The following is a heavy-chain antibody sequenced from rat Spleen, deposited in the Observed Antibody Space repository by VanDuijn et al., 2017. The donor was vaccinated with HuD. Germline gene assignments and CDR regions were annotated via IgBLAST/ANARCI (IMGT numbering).Heavy chain of an antibody. J-gene: IGHJ2*01. CDR3: TVLQWDY. Sequence: QVRLKESGPGLVQPSQTLSLTCTVSGFSLISYAVNWVRQPPGKGLEWMGGIWTGGNTAYNSALQSRLNISRDTSKSQLFLKMNSLQTEDTAIYFCTVLQWDYWGQGVMVTVSS. D-gene: IGHD1-1*01. CDR1: GFSLISYA. CDR2: IWTGGNT. V-gene: IGHV2-15*01.